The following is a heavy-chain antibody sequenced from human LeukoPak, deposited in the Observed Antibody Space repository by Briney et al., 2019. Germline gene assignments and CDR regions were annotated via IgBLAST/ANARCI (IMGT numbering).Heavy chain of an antibody. Sequence: PGGSLRLSCAASGFTFSNAWMRWVRQAPGKGLEWVGRIKSKTDGGTTDYAAPVKGRFTISRDDSKNTLYLQMNSLKTEDTAVYYCTTDGRRWLRIFDYWGQGTLVTVSS. CDR3: TTDGRRWLRIFDY. CDR2: IKSKTDGGTT. CDR1: GFTFSNAW. J-gene: IGHJ4*02. V-gene: IGHV3-15*01. D-gene: IGHD5-12*01.